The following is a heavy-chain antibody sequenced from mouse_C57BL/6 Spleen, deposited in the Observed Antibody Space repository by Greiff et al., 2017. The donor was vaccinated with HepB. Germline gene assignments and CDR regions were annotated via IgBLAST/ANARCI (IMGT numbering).Heavy chain of an antibody. V-gene: IGHV1-7*01. CDR1: GYAFSSSW. D-gene: IGHD1-1*01. J-gene: IGHJ2*01. Sequence: QVQLQQSGPELVKPGASVKISCKASGYAFSSSWMNWVKQRPGQGLEWIGYINPSSGYTKYNQKFKDKATLTADKSSSTAYMQLSSLTYEDSAVYYCARYGSSWDYWGQGTTLTVSS. CDR2: INPSSGYT. CDR3: ARYGSSWDY.